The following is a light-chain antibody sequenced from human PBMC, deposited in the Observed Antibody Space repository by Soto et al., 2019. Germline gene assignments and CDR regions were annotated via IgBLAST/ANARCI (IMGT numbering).Light chain of an antibody. V-gene: IGKV3-11*01. CDR3: QHRSNWLA. Sequence: RASQSVSSYLAWYQQKPGQDPSVLIYDESNRATGIPARFSGSGSGTDFTLTITSLEPEDFAVYYCQHRSNWLAFGGGTKVDI. J-gene: IGKJ4*01. CDR2: DES. CDR1: QSVSSY.